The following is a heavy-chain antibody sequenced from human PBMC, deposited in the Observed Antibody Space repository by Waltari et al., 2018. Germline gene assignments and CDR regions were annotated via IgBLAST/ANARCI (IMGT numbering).Heavy chain of an antibody. D-gene: IGHD6-13*01. V-gene: IGHV3-7*01. CDR3: TRGGRDSSWYWRD. CDR1: GPSVSNYW. Sequence: EVQLVESGGGLAQPGGSLRPSCAASGPSVSNYWMTWVSQASGKGPEWVANIKQDGSEKYYMDSVKGRFTISRDNAKNSLYLQMNNLRVEDTAVYYCTRGGRDSSWYWRDWGQGTLVTVSS. J-gene: IGHJ4*02. CDR2: IKQDGSEK.